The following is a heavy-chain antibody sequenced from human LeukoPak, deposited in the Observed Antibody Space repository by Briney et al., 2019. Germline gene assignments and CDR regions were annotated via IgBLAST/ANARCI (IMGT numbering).Heavy chain of an antibody. J-gene: IGHJ4*02. CDR2: ISYDGSNK. V-gene: IGHV3-30-3*01. CDR1: GFTFSSYA. CDR3: ARDPDDSSGLYYFDY. D-gene: IGHD3-22*01. Sequence: GSLRLSCAASGFTFSSYAMHWVRQAPGKGLEWVAVISYDGSNKYYADSVKGRFTISRDNSKNTLYLQMNSLRAEDTAVYYCARDPDDSSGLYYFDYWGQGTLVTVSS.